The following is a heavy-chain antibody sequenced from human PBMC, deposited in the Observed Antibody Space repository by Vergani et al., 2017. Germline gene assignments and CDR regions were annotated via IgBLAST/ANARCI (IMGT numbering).Heavy chain of an antibody. J-gene: IGHJ5*02. V-gene: IGHV4-39*01. CDR3: ARHSTVEWLVKLGWIDP. D-gene: IGHD6-19*01. CDR1: GASIRIINYY. Sequence: HLHLQNSAPDLLKPSATLSLTAIFPGASIRIINYYWGWIRQPPGKGLKWIASIYYSGGPNYNPSLKSRVTISVDTSKNQFSLKLSSVTAADTAVYFCARHSTVEWLVKLGWIDPWGQGILVTVSS. CDR2: IYYSGGP.